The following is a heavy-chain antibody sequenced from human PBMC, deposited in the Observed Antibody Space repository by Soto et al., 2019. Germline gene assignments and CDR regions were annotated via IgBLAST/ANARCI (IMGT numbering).Heavy chain of an antibody. D-gene: IGHD5-12*01. CDR1: GYTFTSYY. CDR2: INPSGGST. CDR3: ARGRGYSGYGWDHRANYYYYYGMEV. Sequence: ASVKVSCKASGYTFTSYYMHWVRQAPGQGLEWMGIINPSGGSTSYAQKFQGRVTMTRDTSTSTVYMELSSLRSDDTAVYYCARGRGYSGYGWDHRANYYYYYGMEVWGQGTTVTVSS. V-gene: IGHV1-46*01. J-gene: IGHJ6*02.